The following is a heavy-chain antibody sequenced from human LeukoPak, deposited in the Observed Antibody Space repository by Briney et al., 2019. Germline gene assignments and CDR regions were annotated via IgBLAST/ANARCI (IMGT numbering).Heavy chain of an antibody. CDR3: ASQYSSSWYGYYYYGMDV. CDR1: GFTFSSYA. CDR2: ISGSGGST. V-gene: IGHV3-23*01. D-gene: IGHD6-13*01. Sequence: GGSLRLSCAASGFTFSSYAMSWVRQAPGKGLEWVSAISGSGGSTYYADSVKGRFTISRDNSKNTLYLQMNSLRAEDTAVYYCASQYSSSWYGYYYYGMDVWGQGTTVTVSS. J-gene: IGHJ6*02.